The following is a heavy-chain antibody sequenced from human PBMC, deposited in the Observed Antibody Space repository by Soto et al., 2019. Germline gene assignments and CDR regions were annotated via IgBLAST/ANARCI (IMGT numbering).Heavy chain of an antibody. D-gene: IGHD2-15*01. V-gene: IGHV4-30-2*01. Sequence: SETLSLTCTVSGGSISSGAYSWSWIRLPPGKRLEWIGYIYHRGTSHYSPSLKSRVTMSVDRSKNQFSLNLRSVTAADTAVYYCARTLDYGGSAGTNWFDPWGQGTLVTVSS. CDR3: ARTLDYGGSAGTNWFDP. J-gene: IGHJ5*02. CDR2: IYHRGTS. CDR1: GGSISSGAYS.